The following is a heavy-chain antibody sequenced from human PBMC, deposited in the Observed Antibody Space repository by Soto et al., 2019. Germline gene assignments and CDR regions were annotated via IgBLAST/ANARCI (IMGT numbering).Heavy chain of an antibody. CDR3: ARHSSDWSTHYYGMDV. D-gene: IGHD6-19*01. Sequence: GESLKISCKGSGYSFTTYWISWVRQMPGKGLEWMGRIDPSDSYTNYSPSFQGHVTISADKSISTAYLQWSSLKASDTAMYYCARHSSDWSTHYYGMDVWGQGTTVTVSS. CDR1: GYSFTTYW. J-gene: IGHJ6*02. V-gene: IGHV5-10-1*01. CDR2: IDPSDSYT.